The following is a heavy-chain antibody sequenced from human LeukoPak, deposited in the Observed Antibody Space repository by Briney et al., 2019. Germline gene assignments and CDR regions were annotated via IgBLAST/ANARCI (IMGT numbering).Heavy chain of an antibody. V-gene: IGHV3-23*01. CDR2: ITDCGISK. CDR1: GFTFNSYA. Sequence: GGSLRLSCAASGFTFNSYAMAWVRQAPEKGLEWVSSITDCGISKYYADSVKGRFTISRDNSKNTLYLQMNSLRAEDKAVYYCARSSISAAGTGRSFDYWGQGTLVTVSS. J-gene: IGHJ4*02. D-gene: IGHD6-13*01. CDR3: ARSSISAAGTGRSFDY.